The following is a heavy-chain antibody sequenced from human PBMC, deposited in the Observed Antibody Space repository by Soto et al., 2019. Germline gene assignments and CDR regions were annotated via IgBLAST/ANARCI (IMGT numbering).Heavy chain of an antibody. CDR1: GFTVSSNY. J-gene: IGHJ6*02. Sequence: GGSLRLSCAASGFTVSSNYMSCVRQALGKGLEWVSVIYSGGSTYYADSVKGRFTISRDNSKNTLYLQMNSLRAEDTAVYYCTRTNYAAMDIWGQGTALTISS. CDR2: IYSGGST. V-gene: IGHV3-53*01. CDR3: TRTNYAAMDI. D-gene: IGHD2-2*01.